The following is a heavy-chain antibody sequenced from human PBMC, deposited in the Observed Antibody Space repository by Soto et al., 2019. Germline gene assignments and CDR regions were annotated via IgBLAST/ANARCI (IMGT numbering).Heavy chain of an antibody. Sequence: GGRRSIKNNYWSWIRQHPGKGLEWIGYIYYSGSTYYNPSLKSRVTISVDTSKNQFSLKLSSVTAADTAVYYCACISFTTVTTYDYW. CDR1: GGRRSIKNNY. D-gene: IGHD4-17*01. CDR2: IYYSGST. J-gene: IGHJ4*01. CDR3: ACISFTTVTTYDY. V-gene: IGHV4-31*02.